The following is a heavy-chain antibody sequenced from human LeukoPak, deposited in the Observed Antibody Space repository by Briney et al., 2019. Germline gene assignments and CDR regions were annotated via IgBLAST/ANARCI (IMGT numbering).Heavy chain of an antibody. V-gene: IGHV1-8*02. CDR2: LNPNSGDT. D-gene: IGHD3-10*01. J-gene: IGHJ4*02. Sequence: ASVKVSCKASGGTFSSYAINWVRQATGQGLEWMGWLNPNSGDTGSAQTFQGRLTMTRNTSISTAYMELSNLRFEDTAVYYCARRTPYGGLSWGQGTLITVSS. CDR3: ARRTPYGGLS. CDR1: GGTFSSYA.